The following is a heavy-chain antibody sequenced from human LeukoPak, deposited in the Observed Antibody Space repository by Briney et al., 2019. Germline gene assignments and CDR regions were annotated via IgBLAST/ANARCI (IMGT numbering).Heavy chain of an antibody. CDR2: IRTKDFGGTT. CDR3: SRDGLDYYGSGSYRGFDY. V-gene: IGHV3-49*04. J-gene: IGHJ4*02. Sequence: GRSLRLSRTASGFTFGDYSMSWVRQAPGKGLEYIGFIRTKDFGGTTEYAASVKGRFTISRDDSKSIAYLQIHSLKSEDTAVYYCSRDGLDYYGSGSYRGFDYWGQGTLVTVSS. D-gene: IGHD3-10*01. CDR1: GFTFGDYS.